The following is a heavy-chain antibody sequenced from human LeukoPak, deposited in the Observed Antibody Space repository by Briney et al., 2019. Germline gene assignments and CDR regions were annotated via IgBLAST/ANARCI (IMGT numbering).Heavy chain of an antibody. Sequence: GGSLRLSCAASGFTFRNYWMSWVRQAPGKGLEWVSAISGSGGSTYYADSVKGRFTISRDNSKNTLYLQMNSLRAEDTAVYYCVIPARFDPWGQGTLVTVSS. J-gene: IGHJ5*02. CDR3: VIPARFDP. CDR1: GFTFRNYW. CDR2: ISGSGGST. V-gene: IGHV3-23*01.